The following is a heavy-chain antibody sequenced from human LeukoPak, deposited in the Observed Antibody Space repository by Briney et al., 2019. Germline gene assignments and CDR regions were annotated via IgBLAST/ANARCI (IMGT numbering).Heavy chain of an antibody. CDR1: GFTFSSYA. CDR2: ISYDGSNK. Sequence: PGRSLRLSCAASGFTFSSYAMHWVRQAPGKGLEWVAVISYDGSNKYYADSVKGRFTISRDNSKNTLYLQMNSLRAEDTAVYYCARDDKWGFDYWAREPWSPSPQ. CDR3: ARDDKWGFDY. J-gene: IGHJ4*02. V-gene: IGHV3-30*04. D-gene: IGHD1-26*01.